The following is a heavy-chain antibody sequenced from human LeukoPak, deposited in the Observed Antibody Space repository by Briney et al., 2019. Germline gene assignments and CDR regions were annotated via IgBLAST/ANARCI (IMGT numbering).Heavy chain of an antibody. V-gene: IGHV3-21*01. CDR1: GFTFSSYE. Sequence: PGGSLRLSCAASGFTFSSYEMNWVRQAPGKGLEWVSSISSSSSYIYYADSVKGRFTISRDNAKNSLYLQMNSLRAEDTAVYYCAGEGILTGYCYWGQGTLVTVSS. CDR3: AGEGILTGYCY. J-gene: IGHJ4*02. D-gene: IGHD3-9*01. CDR2: ISSSSSYI.